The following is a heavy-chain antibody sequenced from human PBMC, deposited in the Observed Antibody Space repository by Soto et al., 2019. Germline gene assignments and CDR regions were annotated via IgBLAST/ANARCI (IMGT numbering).Heavy chain of an antibody. D-gene: IGHD6-19*01. CDR2: ISGSGGST. J-gene: IGHJ4*02. V-gene: IGHV3-23*01. CDR1: GFTFSSYA. CDR3: PSRSSGWYLDY. Sequence: EVQLLESGGGLVQPGGSLRLSCAATGFTFSSYAMNWVRQAPGKGLEWVSVISGSGGSTYYADSVKGRFTISRDNSNNTLYLQMNSLRGEDTAVYYCPSRSSGWYLDYWGQGTLVTVSS.